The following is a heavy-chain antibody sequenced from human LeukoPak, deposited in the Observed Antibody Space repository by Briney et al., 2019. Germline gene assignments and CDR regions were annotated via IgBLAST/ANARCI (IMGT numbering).Heavy chain of an antibody. J-gene: IGHJ4*02. V-gene: IGHV4-39*01. CDR1: GGSISSGGYY. Sequence: PSETLSLTCTVSGGSISSGGYYWSWIRQHPGKGLEWIGYIYYSGSTYYNPSLKSRVTISVDTSKNQFSLKLSSVTAADTAVYYCARHPYESHAKFDYWGQGTLVTVSS. CDR3: ARHPYESHAKFDY. CDR2: IYYSGST. D-gene: IGHD3-22*01.